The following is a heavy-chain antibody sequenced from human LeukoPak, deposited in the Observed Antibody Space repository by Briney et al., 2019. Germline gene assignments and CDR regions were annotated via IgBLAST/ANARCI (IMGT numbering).Heavy chain of an antibody. Sequence: PGGSLRLSCAASGFTVSSNYMNWVRQAPGKGLEWVSVIYSGGSTYYADSVKGRFTISRDNSKNTLYLQMSSLRAEDTAVYYCARDRAYSNGWTNRYLDLWGRGTLVTVSS. CDR2: IYSGGST. CDR3: ARDRAYSNGWTNRYLDL. D-gene: IGHD6-19*01. J-gene: IGHJ2*01. CDR1: GFTVSSNY. V-gene: IGHV3-53*01.